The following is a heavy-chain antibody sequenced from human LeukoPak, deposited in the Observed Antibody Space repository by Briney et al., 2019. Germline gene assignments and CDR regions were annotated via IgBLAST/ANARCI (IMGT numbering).Heavy chain of an antibody. J-gene: IGHJ4*02. Sequence: MASETLSLICTVSGGSISSSSYYWGWIRQPPGKGLEWIGSIYYSGSTYYNPSLKSRVTISVDTSKNQFSLKLSSVTAADTAVYYCASLSYDLNTYYYGSGSSFDYWGQGTLVTVSS. V-gene: IGHV4-39*01. D-gene: IGHD3-10*01. CDR1: GGSISSSSYY. CDR3: ASLSYDLNTYYYGSGSSFDY. CDR2: IYYSGST.